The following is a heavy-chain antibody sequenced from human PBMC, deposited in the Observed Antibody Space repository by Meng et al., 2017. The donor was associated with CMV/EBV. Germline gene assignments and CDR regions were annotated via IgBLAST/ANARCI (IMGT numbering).Heavy chain of an antibody. V-gene: IGHV1-46*01. CDR3: ARAENYYGSGSYYDY. Sequence: SGDTFTSYDMHWVRQAPGQGLEWMGIINPSGGSTSYAQKFQGRVTMTRDTSTSTVYMELSSLRSEDTAVYYCARAENYYGSGSYYDYWGQGTLVTVSS. D-gene: IGHD3-10*01. CDR1: GDTFTSYD. CDR2: INPSGGST. J-gene: IGHJ4*02.